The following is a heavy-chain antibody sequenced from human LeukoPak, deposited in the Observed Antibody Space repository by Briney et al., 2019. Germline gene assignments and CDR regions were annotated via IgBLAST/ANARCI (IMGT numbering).Heavy chain of an antibody. CDR3: ARGALDY. Sequence: PGGSLTLSCAASGFTFSSYAMHWVRQAPGKGLEWVAVISYDGSNKYYADSVKGRFTISRDNSKNTLYLQMNSLRAEDTAVYYCARGALDYWGQGTLVTVSS. CDR1: GFTFSSYA. CDR2: ISYDGSNK. V-gene: IGHV3-30-3*01. J-gene: IGHJ4*02.